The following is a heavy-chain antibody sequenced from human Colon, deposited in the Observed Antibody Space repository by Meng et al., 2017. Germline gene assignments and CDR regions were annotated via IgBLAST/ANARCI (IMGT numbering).Heavy chain of an antibody. D-gene: IGHD2-15*01. CDR3: ARGYYSGNGYSDF. J-gene: IGHJ4*02. CDR2: ISAYNGNT. Sequence: QFQLVQSGTEVKKPGASVKVSCKASGYTFISYAFSWVRQAPGQGLEWMGWISAYNGNTNYAQNFQGRVTMTTDTSTSTAYLELSSLISEDSAVYYCARGYYSGNGYSDFWGQGTLVTVSS. CDR1: GYTFISYA. V-gene: IGHV1-18*01.